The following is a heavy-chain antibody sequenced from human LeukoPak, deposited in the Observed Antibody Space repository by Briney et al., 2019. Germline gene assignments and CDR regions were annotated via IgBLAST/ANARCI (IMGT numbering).Heavy chain of an antibody. CDR3: ARYEADYGDYNFDY. D-gene: IGHD4-17*01. Sequence: SETLSLTCTVSGGSISSYYWSWIRQPPGKGLEWIGYIYYSGSTNYNPSLKSRVTISVDTSKNQFSLKLSSVTAADTAVYYCARYEADYGDYNFDYWGQGTPVTVSS. V-gene: IGHV4-59*01. CDR2: IYYSGST. J-gene: IGHJ4*02. CDR1: GGSISSYY.